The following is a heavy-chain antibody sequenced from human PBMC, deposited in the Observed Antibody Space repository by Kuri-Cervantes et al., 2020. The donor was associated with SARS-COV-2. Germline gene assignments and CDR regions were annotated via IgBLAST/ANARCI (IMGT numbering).Heavy chain of an antibody. J-gene: IGHJ4*02. CDR3: ARDGLLRFLEWLFMYYLDY. CDR1: GFTFSSYA. Sequence: GGSLRLSCAASGFTFSSYAMSWVRQAPGKGLEWVSAISGSGGSTYYADSVKGRFTISRDNSKNTLYLQMNSLRAEDTAVYYCARDGLLRFLEWLFMYYLDYWGQGTLVTVSS. CDR2: ISGSGGST. D-gene: IGHD3-3*01. V-gene: IGHV3-23*01.